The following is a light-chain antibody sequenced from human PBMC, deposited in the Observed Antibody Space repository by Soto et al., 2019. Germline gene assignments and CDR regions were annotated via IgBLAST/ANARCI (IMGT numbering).Light chain of an antibody. V-gene: IGLV2-8*01. CDR2: AVS. Sequence: QSALTQPHSASGSPGQSVTISCTGTSSDVGGYNYVSWYQQHPGKAPKLMTYAVSQRPSGVPDRFSGSKSGNTASLTVSGLQPEDEADYYFSSYAGSNKSVFGTGTKVTVL. CDR1: SSDVGGYNY. J-gene: IGLJ1*01. CDR3: SSYAGSNKSV.